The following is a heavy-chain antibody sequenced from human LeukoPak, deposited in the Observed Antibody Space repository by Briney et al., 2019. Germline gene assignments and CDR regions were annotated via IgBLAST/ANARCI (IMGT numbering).Heavy chain of an antibody. CDR3: ARSDTYYYDSSGYYYLDY. CDR2: IIPIFGTA. Sequence: ASVKVSCKASGGTFSSYAISWVRQAPGQGLEWMGGIIPIFGTANYAQKFQGRVTITADESTSTDYMELSSLRSEDTAVYYCARSDTYYYDSSGYYYLDYWGQGTLVTVSS. J-gene: IGHJ4*02. V-gene: IGHV1-69*13. CDR1: GGTFSSYA. D-gene: IGHD3-22*01.